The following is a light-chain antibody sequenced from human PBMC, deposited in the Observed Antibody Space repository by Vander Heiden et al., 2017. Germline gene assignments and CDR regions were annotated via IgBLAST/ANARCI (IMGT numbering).Light chain of an antibody. CDR1: SSDVGRYTL. J-gene: IGLJ3*02. V-gene: IGLV2-23*02. Sequence: QSALTQPASVSGSPGQSITISCTGNSSDVGRYTLVSWYQQHPGKAPKLMIYEVSKRPSGVSNRFSGSKSGDTASLTISGLQSEDEGDYYCFSYAGSNSWVFGGGTKLTVL. CDR3: FSYAGSNSWV. CDR2: EVS.